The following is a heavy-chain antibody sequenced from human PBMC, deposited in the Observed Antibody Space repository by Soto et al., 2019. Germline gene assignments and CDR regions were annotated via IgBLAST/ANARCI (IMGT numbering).Heavy chain of an antibody. J-gene: IGHJ5*02. D-gene: IGHD6-13*01. V-gene: IGHV3-33*01. CDR1: GFTFSSYG. CDR2: IWYDGSNK. Sequence: GGSLRLSCAAYGFTFSSYGMHWVRQAPGKGLEWVAVIWYDGSNKYYADSVKGRFTISRDNSKNTLYLQMNSLRAEDTAVYYCARDALAVASPSHWFDPWDQGTLVTLSS. CDR3: ARDALAVASPSHWFDP.